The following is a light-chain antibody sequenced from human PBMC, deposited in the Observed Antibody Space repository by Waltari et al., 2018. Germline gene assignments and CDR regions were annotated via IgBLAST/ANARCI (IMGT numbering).Light chain of an antibody. CDR3: CSYATSSWV. Sequence: QSALTQPASVSGSPGQSIPIPCTGTSSDVWTFNLFSWYQQHPGKAPKLMIYVVTKRPSGVSNRFSGSKSGNTASLTISGLQAEDEADYYCCSYATSSWVFGGGTRLTVL. V-gene: IGLV2-23*02. CDR1: SSDVWTFNL. J-gene: IGLJ3*02. CDR2: VVT.